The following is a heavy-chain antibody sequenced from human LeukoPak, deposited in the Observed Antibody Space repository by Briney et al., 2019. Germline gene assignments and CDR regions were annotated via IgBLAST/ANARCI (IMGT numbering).Heavy chain of an antibody. J-gene: IGHJ4*02. Sequence: GASVKVSCKASGYTFTSYGISWVRQAPGQGLEWMGWISAYNGNTNYAQKLQGRVTMTTDTSTSTAYMELRSLRSDDTAVYYCARDEILGMAAAGVSDYWGQGTLVTVSS. V-gene: IGHV1-18*01. CDR1: GYTFTSYG. CDR2: ISAYNGNT. CDR3: ARDEILGMAAAGVSDY. D-gene: IGHD6-13*01.